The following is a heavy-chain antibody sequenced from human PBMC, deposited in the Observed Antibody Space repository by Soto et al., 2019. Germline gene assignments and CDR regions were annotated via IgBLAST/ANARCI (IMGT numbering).Heavy chain of an antibody. Sequence: ASVKVSCKASGYTFTSYGISWVRQAPGQGLEWMGWISAYNGNTNYAQKLQGRVTMTTDTSTSTAYMELRSLRSDDTAVYYCARAVITMVRGVSGWRKNWFDPWGQGTLVTVSS. V-gene: IGHV1-18*01. D-gene: IGHD3-10*01. CDR1: GYTFTSYG. J-gene: IGHJ5*02. CDR3: ARAVITMVRGVSGWRKNWFDP. CDR2: ISAYNGNT.